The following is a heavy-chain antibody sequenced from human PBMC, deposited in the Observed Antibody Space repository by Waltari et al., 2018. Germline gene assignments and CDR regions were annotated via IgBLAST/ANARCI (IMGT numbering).Heavy chain of an antibody. V-gene: IGHV4-4*02. Sequence: QVQLQESGPGLVKPSGTLSLTCAVSGGSISSSNWWSWVRQPPGNGLEWIGEIFHRGGTTSNPSLKSRVTLSVDKSKNQFSLKLSSVTAADTAVYYCAQEGDAFDIWGQGTMVTVSS. J-gene: IGHJ3*02. CDR2: IFHRGGT. CDR3: AQEGDAFDI. CDR1: GGSISSSNW.